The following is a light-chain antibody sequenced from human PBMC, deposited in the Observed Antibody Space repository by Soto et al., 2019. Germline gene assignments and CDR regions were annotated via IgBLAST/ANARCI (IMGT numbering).Light chain of an antibody. J-gene: IGLJ2*01. CDR1: SGSITTNY. CDR3: QSYDAHIPLI. V-gene: IGLV6-57*01. Sequence: NFMLTQPHSVSESPGKTVTISCTRSSGSITTNYVQWYQQRPGSYPTTVIYEYSQRPSGVPDRFSGSIDSSSNSASLTISGLKTEDEADYFCQSYDAHIPLIFGGGTKLTVL. CDR2: EYS.